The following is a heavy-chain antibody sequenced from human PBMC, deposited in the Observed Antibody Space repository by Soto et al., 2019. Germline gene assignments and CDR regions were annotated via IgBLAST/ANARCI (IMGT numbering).Heavy chain of an antibody. V-gene: IGHV4-30-4*01. D-gene: IGHD6-6*01. CDR2: IHNSGTS. Sequence: SWTRQSPAKGLEWIGYIHNSGTSFYNPSLRGRVTVTLDTSRSQFSLTLASVTAADTAVYYCVREERIAAPQLDYWGQGIPVTAPQ. J-gene: IGHJ4*02. CDR3: VREERIAAPQLDY.